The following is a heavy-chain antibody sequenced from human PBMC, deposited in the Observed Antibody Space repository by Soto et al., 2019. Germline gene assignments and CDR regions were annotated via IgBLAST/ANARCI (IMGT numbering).Heavy chain of an antibody. Sequence: QVQLQESGPGLVKPSGTLSLTCAVSGGSISSSNWWSWVRQPPGKGLEWIGEIYHSGSTNYNPSLKSRVTISVDKSRHQFSLKLGSVTAADTAVYYCERVSGSYYDGMDVWGQGTTVTVSS. V-gene: IGHV4-4*02. CDR1: GGSISSSNW. J-gene: IGHJ6*02. CDR3: ERVSGSYYDGMDV. D-gene: IGHD1-26*01. CDR2: IYHSGST.